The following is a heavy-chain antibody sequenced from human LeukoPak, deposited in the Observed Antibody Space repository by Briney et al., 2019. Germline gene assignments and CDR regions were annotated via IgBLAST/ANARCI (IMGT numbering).Heavy chain of an antibody. CDR1: GGTFSSYA. Sequence: SVKVSCKASGGTFSSYAISWVRQAPGQGLEWMGRINPIFGTANYAQKFQGRVTITADKSTSTAYMELSSLRSEDTAVYYCARDLSPHIVVVPAAIPVDAFDIWGQGTMVTASS. D-gene: IGHD2-2*01. CDR3: ARDLSPHIVVVPAAIPVDAFDI. V-gene: IGHV1-69*06. J-gene: IGHJ3*02. CDR2: INPIFGTA.